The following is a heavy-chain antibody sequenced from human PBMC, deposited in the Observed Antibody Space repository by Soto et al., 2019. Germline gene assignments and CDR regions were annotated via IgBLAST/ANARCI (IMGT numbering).Heavy chain of an antibody. CDR2: IKQDGSEK. Sequence: GRSLRLSCAASGFTFSSYWMSWVRQAPGKGLEWVANIKQDGSEKYYVDSVKGQFTISRDNAKNSLYLQMNSLRAEDTAVYYCARDYYDSSGPDDAFDIWGQGTMVTVSS. CDR1: GFTFSSYW. V-gene: IGHV3-7*01. CDR3: ARDYYDSSGPDDAFDI. J-gene: IGHJ3*02. D-gene: IGHD3-22*01.